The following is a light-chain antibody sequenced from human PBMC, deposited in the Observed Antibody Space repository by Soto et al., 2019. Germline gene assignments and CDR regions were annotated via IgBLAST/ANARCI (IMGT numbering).Light chain of an antibody. Sequence: QSVLTQPPSVSGAPGQRVTISCTGSSSNIGAGYDVHWYQELPGTAPKLLIYGNSNRPSGVPDRFSGSKSGTSASLAITGLQAEAEAAYYCKSYDSSLSVVFGGGIKLT. V-gene: IGLV1-40*01. CDR3: KSYDSSLSVV. CDR2: GNS. CDR1: SSNIGAGYD. J-gene: IGLJ2*01.